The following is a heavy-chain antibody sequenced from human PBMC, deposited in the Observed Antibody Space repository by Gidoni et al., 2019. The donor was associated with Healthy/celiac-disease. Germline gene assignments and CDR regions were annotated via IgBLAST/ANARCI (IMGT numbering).Heavy chain of an antibody. Sequence: QVQLQQWGAGLLKPSEPLSLPCAVYGGSFSGYYWSWIRQPPGKGREWIGEINHSGSTNYNPSLKSRVTISVDTSKNQFSLKLSSVTAADTAVYYCARGRGSTSCYDFDYWGQGTLVTVSS. CDR3: ARGRGSTSCYDFDY. CDR1: GGSFSGYY. V-gene: IGHV4-34*01. CDR2: INHSGST. J-gene: IGHJ4*02. D-gene: IGHD2-2*01.